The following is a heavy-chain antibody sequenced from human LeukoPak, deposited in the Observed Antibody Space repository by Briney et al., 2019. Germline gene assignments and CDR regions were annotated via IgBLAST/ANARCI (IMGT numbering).Heavy chain of an antibody. D-gene: IGHD4-17*01. CDR2: ITSSSDTR. Sequence: GGSLRLSCAGSGFTFSSYSMNWVRQAPGKGLEWVSYITSSSDTRHYADSVKGRFTISRDNSKNTLYLQMNSLRAEDTAVYYCARLPATVTTKGYYYYYYMDVWGKGTTVTVSS. CDR1: GFTFSSYS. J-gene: IGHJ6*03. CDR3: ARLPATVTTKGYYYYYYMDV. V-gene: IGHV3-48*01.